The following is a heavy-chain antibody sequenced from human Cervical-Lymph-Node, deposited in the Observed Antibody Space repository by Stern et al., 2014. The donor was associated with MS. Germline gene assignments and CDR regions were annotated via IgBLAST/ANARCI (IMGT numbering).Heavy chain of an antibody. Sequence: LQLVESGGGVVQPGRSLRLSCAASGFTFSSYAMHWVRQAPGKGLEWVAVLSYGGNTQYYAYSVKCRFTISRDNSKNTLYLQMNSLRAEDTAVYYCARANYDFWSGYPDFHYYGMDVWGQGTTVTVSS. J-gene: IGHJ6*02. CDR3: ARANYDFWSGYPDFHYYGMDV. CDR1: GFTFSSYA. D-gene: IGHD3-3*01. V-gene: IGHV3-30-3*01. CDR2: LSYGGNTQ.